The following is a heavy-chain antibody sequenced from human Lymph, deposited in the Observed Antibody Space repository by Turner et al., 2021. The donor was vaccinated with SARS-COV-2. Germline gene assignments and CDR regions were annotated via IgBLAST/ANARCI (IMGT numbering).Heavy chain of an antibody. CDR1: GFTFSSYV. V-gene: IGHV3-33*01. CDR2: IWYDGSNK. CDR3: ARGIGSSWYSGGFDY. Sequence: QVQLVESGGVAVQPGRSLILTCAASGFTFSSYVMHWVRQAPGKGLGWVAVIWYDGSNKYYADSVKGRFTISRDNSKNTLYLQMNSLRAEDTAVYYCARGIGSSWYSGGFDYWGQGTLVTVSS. D-gene: IGHD6-13*01. J-gene: IGHJ4*02.